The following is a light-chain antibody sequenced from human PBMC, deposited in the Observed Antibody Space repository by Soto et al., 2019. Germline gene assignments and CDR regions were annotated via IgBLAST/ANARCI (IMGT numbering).Light chain of an antibody. J-gene: IGKJ1*01. CDR2: GAS. CDR1: QSVSSN. CDR3: QQYNNWGT. Sequence: EIVMTQSPATLSVSPGERATLSCRASQSVSSNLAWYQQKPGQAPRLLIYGASTRATGIPVRFSGSGSGTEFTLTISSLQSEDLAVYYCQQYNNWGTFGQGTKVEIK. V-gene: IGKV3-15*01.